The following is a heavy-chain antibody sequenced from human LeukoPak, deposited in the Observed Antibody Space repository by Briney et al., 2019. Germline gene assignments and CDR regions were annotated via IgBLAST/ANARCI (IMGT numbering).Heavy chain of an antibody. CDR3: ARGSYTSTWF. CDR2: TYYRSEWYT. D-gene: IGHD6-13*01. J-gene: IGHJ4*02. CDR1: GESVSSNSAA. V-gene: IGHV6-1*01. Sequence: SQTLSLTCAIPGESVSSNSAAWSWIRQSPSRGLEWLGRTYYRSEWYTEYAVSVKSRITINPDTSKNQFSLQLNSVTPEDTAVYYCARGSYTSTWFWGQGTLVTVSS.